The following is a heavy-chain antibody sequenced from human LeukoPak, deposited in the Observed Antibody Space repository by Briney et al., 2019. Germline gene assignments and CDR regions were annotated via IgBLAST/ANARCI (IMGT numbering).Heavy chain of an antibody. CDR3: ARDRYSGSGSYAFDI. CDR2: ISSSGSTI. CDR1: GFTFSDYY. Sequence: GGSLRLSCAASGFTFSDYYMGWIRQAPGKGLEWVSYISSSGSTIYYADSVMGRFTISRDNAKNSLYLQMNSLRVEDMAVYYCARDRYSGSGSYAFDIWGQGTMVTVSS. V-gene: IGHV3-11*04. D-gene: IGHD3-10*01. J-gene: IGHJ3*02.